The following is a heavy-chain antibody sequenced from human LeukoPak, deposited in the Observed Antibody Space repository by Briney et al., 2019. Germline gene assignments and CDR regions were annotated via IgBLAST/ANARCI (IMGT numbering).Heavy chain of an antibody. D-gene: IGHD3-16*02. CDR1: GFTFGDYG. V-gene: IGHV3-20*04. CDR3: AREIDQRLGELSFKNSDY. J-gene: IGHJ4*02. CDR2: INCNGGST. Sequence: PGGSLRLSCAASGFTFGDYGMSWVRQAPGKGLEWVSGINCNGGSTGYADSVKGRFTISRDNAKNSLYLQMNSLRAEDTALYYCAREIDQRLGELSFKNSDYWGQGTLVTVSS.